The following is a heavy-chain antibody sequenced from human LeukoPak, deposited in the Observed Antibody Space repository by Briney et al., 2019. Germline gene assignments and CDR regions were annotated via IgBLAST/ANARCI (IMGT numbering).Heavy chain of an antibody. CDR3: ARRVISEFSIDKGNWLDP. Sequence: SETLSLTCTVSGGSISNYYWNWIRQSPGKGLEWIGYILSSGSTHHNPSLTSRISLSVDTSKNQFSLKLSSVTATDTAVYYCARRVISEFSIDKGNWLDPWGQGTLVTVSS. V-gene: IGHV4-4*09. CDR1: GGSISNYY. CDR2: ILSSGST. J-gene: IGHJ5*02. D-gene: IGHD3-3*02.